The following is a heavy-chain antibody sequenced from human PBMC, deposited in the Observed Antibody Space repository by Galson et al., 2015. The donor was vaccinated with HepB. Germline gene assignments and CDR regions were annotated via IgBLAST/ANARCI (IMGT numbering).Heavy chain of an antibody. CDR2: ISYDGSNK. Sequence: SLRLSCAASGFTFSSYAMHWVRQAPGKGLEWVAVISYDGSNKYYADSVKGRFTISRDNSKNTLCLQMNSLRAEDTAVYHCAREGRGAAAGMGYFDYWGQGTLVTVSS. D-gene: IGHD6-13*01. CDR3: AREGRGAAAGMGYFDY. CDR1: GFTFSSYA. V-gene: IGHV3-30-3*01. J-gene: IGHJ4*02.